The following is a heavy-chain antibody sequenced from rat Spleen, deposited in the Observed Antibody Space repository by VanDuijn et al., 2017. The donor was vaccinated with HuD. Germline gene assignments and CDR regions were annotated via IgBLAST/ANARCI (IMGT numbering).Heavy chain of an antibody. V-gene: IGHV2-41*01. CDR2: IWNTGDT. J-gene: IGHJ2*01. CDR3: ARSYGYTLFDY. Sequence: VQLKESGPGLVQPSQTLSLTCTVAGFSLTSYNVHWVRQPPGKGLEWMGIIWNTGDTRYNSALKSRLSISRDTSKTQVFLKMNSLQSEDTATYYCARSYGYTLFDYWGQGVMVTVSS. D-gene: IGHD1-9*01. CDR1: GFSLTSYN.